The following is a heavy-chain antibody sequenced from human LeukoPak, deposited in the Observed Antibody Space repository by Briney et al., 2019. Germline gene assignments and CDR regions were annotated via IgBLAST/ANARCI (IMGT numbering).Heavy chain of an antibody. J-gene: IGHJ3*02. CDR3: ARDQGAYCGGDCQEGAFDI. Sequence: ASVKVSCKASGYTFTSYYMHWVRQAPGQGLEWMGIINPSGGSTSYAQKFQGRVTMTRDTSTSTVYMELSSLRSEDTAVYYRARDQGAYCGGDCQEGAFDIWGQGTMVTVSS. D-gene: IGHD2-21*01. CDR1: GYTFTSYY. V-gene: IGHV1-46*01. CDR2: INPSGGST.